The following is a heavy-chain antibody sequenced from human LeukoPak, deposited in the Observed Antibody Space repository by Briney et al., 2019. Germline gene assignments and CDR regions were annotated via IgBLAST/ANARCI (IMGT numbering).Heavy chain of an antibody. CDR3: ARDLLNRGSGGGDY. D-gene: IGHD6-19*01. V-gene: IGHV1-2*06. Sequence: ASVKVSCKASGYTSTGYYMHWVRQAPGQGLEWMGRINPNSGGTNYAQKFQGRVTMTRDTSISTAYMELSRLRSDGTAVYYCARDLLNRGSGGGDYWGQGTLVTVSS. CDR2: INPNSGGT. J-gene: IGHJ4*02. CDR1: GYTSTGYY.